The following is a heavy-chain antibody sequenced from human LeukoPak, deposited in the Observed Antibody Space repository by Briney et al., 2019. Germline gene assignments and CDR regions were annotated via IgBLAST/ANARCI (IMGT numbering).Heavy chain of an antibody. CDR2: ISYTGST. CDR3: ALGTTVFGHLKSLFDY. V-gene: IGHV4-30-2*06. J-gene: IGHJ4*02. CDR1: GASISSGGHY. Sequence: SETLSLTCSVSGASISSGGHYANWLRQSPGEGLEWIGYISYTGSTYYNSSLESRVTISVGSSNNRFSLNLRSVTAADTAVYYCALGTTVFGHLKSLFDYWGQGILVAVSS. D-gene: IGHD3-3*01.